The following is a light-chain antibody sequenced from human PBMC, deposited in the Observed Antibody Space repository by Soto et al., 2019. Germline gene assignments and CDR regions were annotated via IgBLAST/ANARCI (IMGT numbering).Light chain of an antibody. V-gene: IGKV1-39*01. Sequence: DSQMTQSPSSLSASVGDRVTITCRASQSISSYLNWYQQKPGKAPKLLIYAAYSLQSGVPSRFSGSGSGTDFTLTISSLQPEDFATYYCQPSYSTPFTFGPGTKVDIK. CDR3: QPSYSTPFT. J-gene: IGKJ3*01. CDR1: QSISSY. CDR2: AAY.